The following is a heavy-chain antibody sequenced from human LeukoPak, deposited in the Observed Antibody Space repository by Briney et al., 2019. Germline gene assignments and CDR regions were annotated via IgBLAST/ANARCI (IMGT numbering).Heavy chain of an antibody. CDR3: TRDPDERSGELLSLSYYYAMDV. D-gene: IGHD3-10*01. CDR1: GFTFGDYA. Sequence: GGSLRLSCTGSGFTFGDYAMSWVRQAPGKGLEWVGFIRRQAHSGTTEYAASVKGRFTISRDDSKSIAYLQMNSLKTEDTAVYYCTRDPDERSGELLSLSYYYAMDVWGQGTTVTVSS. J-gene: IGHJ6*02. CDR2: IRRQAHSGTT. V-gene: IGHV3-49*04.